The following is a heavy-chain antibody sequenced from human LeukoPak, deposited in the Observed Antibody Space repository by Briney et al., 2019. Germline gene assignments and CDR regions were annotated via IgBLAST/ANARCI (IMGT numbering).Heavy chain of an antibody. CDR2: IKQDGSQN. J-gene: IGHJ4*02. Sequence: GGSLRLSCVASGFTFGSYWMSWVRQAPGKGLEWVANIKQDGSQNYYVDSVKGRFTISRDNAKNSLNLQMNSLRAEVTALYYCARDYWSDIVVVPVFDYWGQGTLVTVSS. CDR1: GFTFGSYW. V-gene: IGHV3-7*01. CDR3: ARDYWSDIVVVPVFDY. D-gene: IGHD2-2*01.